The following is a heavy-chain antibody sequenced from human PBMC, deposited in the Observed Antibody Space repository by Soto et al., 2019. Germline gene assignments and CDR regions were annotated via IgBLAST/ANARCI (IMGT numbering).Heavy chain of an antibody. CDR1: GGSLSSGDYY. CDR2: IYYSGST. CDR3: ARGRGYHAPGHY. V-gene: IGHV4-30-4*01. J-gene: IGHJ4*02. Sequence: PSETLSLTCTVSGGSLSSGDYYWSWIRQPPGKGLEWIGYIYYSGSTYYNPSLKSRVTISVDTSKNQFSLKLSSVTAADTAVYYCARGRGYHAPGHYWDKVTLVT. D-gene: IGHD3-10*01.